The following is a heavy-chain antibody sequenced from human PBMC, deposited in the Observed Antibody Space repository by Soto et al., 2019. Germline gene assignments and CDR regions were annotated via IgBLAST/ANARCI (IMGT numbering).Heavy chain of an antibody. CDR1: GYTVTGYY. V-gene: IGHV1-2*04. D-gene: IGHD2-15*01. J-gene: IGHJ3*02. CDR2: INPNSGGT. Sequence: QVQLVQSGAEVKKPGASVKVSCKASGYTVTGYYMHWVRQAPGQGLEWMGWINPNSGGTNDAQEYKGWVTMTRHTSISTAYMELSRLRSDDTAVYYCARDHCSGGSCVDAFDIWGQGTMVTVSS. CDR3: ARDHCSGGSCVDAFDI.